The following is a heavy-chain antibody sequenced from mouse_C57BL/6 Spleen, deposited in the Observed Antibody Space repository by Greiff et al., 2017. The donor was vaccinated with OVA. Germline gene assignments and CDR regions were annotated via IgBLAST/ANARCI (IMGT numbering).Heavy chain of an antibody. CDR2: ISSGGSYT. D-gene: IGHD2-3*01. Sequence: EVQGVESGGDLVKPGGSLKLSCAASGFTFSSYGMSWVRQTPDTRLEWVATISSGGSYTYYPDSVKGRFTISRDNAKNTLYLQMSSLKSEDTAMYYCARHHDGYYVAYWGQGTLVTVSA. J-gene: IGHJ3*01. CDR3: ARHHDGYYVAY. CDR1: GFTFSSYG. V-gene: IGHV5-6*01.